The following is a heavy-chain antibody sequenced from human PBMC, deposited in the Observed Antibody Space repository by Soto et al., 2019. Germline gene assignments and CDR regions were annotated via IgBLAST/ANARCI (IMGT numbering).Heavy chain of an antibody. Sequence: ASVKVSCKASGYTFTSYAMHWVRQAPGQRLEWMGWISADNGNTKYAQKLQGRVTMTTGTSTSTAYMELRSLRSDDTAVYYCARFDYGDFATGMDVWGQGTTVTVSS. V-gene: IGHV1-18*01. D-gene: IGHD4-17*01. J-gene: IGHJ6*02. CDR3: ARFDYGDFATGMDV. CDR2: ISADNGNT. CDR1: GYTFTSYA.